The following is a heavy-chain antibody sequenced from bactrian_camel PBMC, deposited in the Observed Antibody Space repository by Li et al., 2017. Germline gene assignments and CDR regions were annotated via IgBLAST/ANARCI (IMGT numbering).Heavy chain of an antibody. CDR2: IGSAGTST. D-gene: IGHD4*01. CDR1: GFTFNAYD. CDR3: SKTLQYYGEYDY. V-gene: IGHV3S40*01. J-gene: IGHJ4*01. Sequence: VQLVESGGDLVQPGGSLRLSCAASGFTFNAYDTTWVRQAPGKALEWVSSIGSAGTSTSYADSVKGRFTIYRDNAKSTLYLQMNSLKTEDTAMYYCSKTLQYYGEYDYWGQGTQVTVS.